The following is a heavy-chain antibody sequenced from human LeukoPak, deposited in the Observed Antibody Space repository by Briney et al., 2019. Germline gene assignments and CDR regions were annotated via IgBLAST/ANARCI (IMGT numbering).Heavy chain of an antibody. CDR1: GCTFSSYG. V-gene: IGHV3-23*01. Sequence: GGALRLSCAASGCTFSSYGMSWVRQAPGKGLEGASAISGSGGSRKYADSVQGRFTISSDNSKNPLYLQMNSLRAEDTALYYCAKSQAYCSSTSCYWGPLHWFDPWGQGTLVTVSS. J-gene: IGHJ5*02. CDR3: AKSQAYCSSTSCYWGPLHWFDP. D-gene: IGHD2-2*01. CDR2: ISGSGGSR.